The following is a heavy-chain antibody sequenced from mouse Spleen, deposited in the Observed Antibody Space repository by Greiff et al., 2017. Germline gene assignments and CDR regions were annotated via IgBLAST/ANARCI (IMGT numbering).Heavy chain of an antibody. V-gene: IGHV5-9-1*01. CDR2: ISSGGSYT. CDR3: ARRTGLYYFDY. D-gene: IGHD4-1*01. J-gene: IGHJ2*01. CDR1: GFTFSSYA. Sequence: EVKLMESGGGLVKPGGSLKLSCAASGFTFSSYAMSWVRQTPEKRLEWVATISSGGSYTYYPDSVKGRFTISRDNAKNTLYLQMSSLRSEDTAMYYCARRTGLYYFDYWGQGTTLTVSS.